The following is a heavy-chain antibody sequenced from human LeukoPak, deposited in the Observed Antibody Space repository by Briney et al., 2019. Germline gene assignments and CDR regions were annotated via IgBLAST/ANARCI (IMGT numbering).Heavy chain of an antibody. J-gene: IGHJ3*02. V-gene: IGHV1-18*01. CDR3: ASPTETTVDAFDI. CDR1: GYTFTSYG. Sequence: ASVEVSCKASGYTFTSYGISWVRRAPGQGLEWMGWISAYNGNTNYAQKLQGRVTMTTDTSTSTAYMELRSLRSDDTAVYYCASPTETTVDAFDIWGQGTMVTVSS. CDR2: ISAYNGNT. D-gene: IGHD4-17*01.